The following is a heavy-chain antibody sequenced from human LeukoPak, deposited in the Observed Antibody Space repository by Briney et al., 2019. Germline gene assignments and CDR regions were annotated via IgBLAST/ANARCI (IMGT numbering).Heavy chain of an antibody. CDR3: ARDKGVVPAAAMFYLDY. J-gene: IGHJ4*02. V-gene: IGHV1-46*01. CDR2: INPRGGSR. Sequence: ASVNVSCKASGYSFTSYYIHWVRQAPGQGLEWMGIINPRGGSRSYPQNFQGRVTMTRDTSTSTVHMELSSLRSDDTAVYYCARDKGVVPAAAMFYLDYWGQGTLVTASS. D-gene: IGHD2-2*01. CDR1: GYSFTSYY.